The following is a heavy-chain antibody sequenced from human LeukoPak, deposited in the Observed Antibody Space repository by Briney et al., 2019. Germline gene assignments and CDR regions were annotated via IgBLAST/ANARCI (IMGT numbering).Heavy chain of an antibody. J-gene: IGHJ4*02. V-gene: IGHV1-46*01. CDR3: ARGLGSGSYYGY. CDR2: INPNGGGT. D-gene: IGHD1-26*01. Sequence: GASVKVSCKASGYTFTSYRIHWVRQAPGQGLEWMGVINPNGGGTNYAQKFQGRVTMTRDTSTTTVYMELSSLRSEDTAVYYCARGLGSGSYYGYWGQGTLVTVSS. CDR1: GYTFTSYR.